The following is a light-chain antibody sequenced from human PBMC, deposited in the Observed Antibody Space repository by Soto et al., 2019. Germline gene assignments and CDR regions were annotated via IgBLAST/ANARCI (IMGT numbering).Light chain of an antibody. J-gene: IGKJ1*01. CDR2: GAS. CDR3: QQYNNWPRT. CDR1: QSVSSN. V-gene: IGKV3-15*01. Sequence: EIVVTHSPATLSVSPGERATLSCRASQSVSSNLAWYQQKPGQAPSLLIYGASTRAAGIPARFSGSGSGTDFTLTISSLQSQDFAVYYCQQYNNWPRTFGQGTTVDIK.